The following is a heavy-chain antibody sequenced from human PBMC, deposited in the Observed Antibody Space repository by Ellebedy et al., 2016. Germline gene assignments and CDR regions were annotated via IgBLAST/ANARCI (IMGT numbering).Heavy chain of an antibody. V-gene: IGHV3-74*01. CDR3: VRDHQAHDY. J-gene: IGHJ4*02. Sequence: GGSLRLSCAASGFTFSSHWMHWVRQAPGKGLVWVSRINSDGSSTSYADSVKGRFTISRDNAKNSLYLQMSSLRPEDTAVYYCVRDHQAHDYWGQGSRVTVSS. CDR2: INSDGSST. CDR1: GFTFSSHW.